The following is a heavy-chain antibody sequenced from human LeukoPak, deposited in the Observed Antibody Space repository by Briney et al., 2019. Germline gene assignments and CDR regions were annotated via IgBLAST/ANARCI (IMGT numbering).Heavy chain of an antibody. V-gene: IGHV6-1*01. CDR3: ALSSISWVWFDP. D-gene: IGHD6-13*01. CDR2: TYYRSKWYN. CDR1: GGSVSSNSAA. J-gene: IGHJ5*02. Sequence: SQTLSLTCAISGGSVSSNSAAWNWIRQSPSRGLEWLGRTYYRSKWYNDYAVSVKSRITINPDTSKNQFSLQLNSVTPEDTAVYYCALSSISWVWFDPWGQGTLVTVSS.